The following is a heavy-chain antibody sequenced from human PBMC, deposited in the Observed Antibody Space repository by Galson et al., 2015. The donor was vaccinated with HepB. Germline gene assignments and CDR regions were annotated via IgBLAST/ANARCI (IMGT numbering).Heavy chain of an antibody. V-gene: IGHV1-2*06. CDR3: ARGGSKAFNY. Sequence: SVKVSCKASGYTDYMHWVRQAPGQGLEWMGRINSNTGGTNSAQKFQGRVTMTRDTSITTAYMELRRLRSDDTAVYYCARGGSKAFNYWGQGTQVTVSS. CDR2: INSNTGGT. CDR1: GYTDY. J-gene: IGHJ4*02.